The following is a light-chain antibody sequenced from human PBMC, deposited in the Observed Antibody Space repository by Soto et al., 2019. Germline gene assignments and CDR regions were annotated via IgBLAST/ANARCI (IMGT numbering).Light chain of an antibody. Sequence: EIVLTQSPATLSLSPGERATLSCRASQSVSSYLAWYQQKTGQAPRLLIYDASNRATGIPARFSGSGSGTDFTLTISSLEPEDFAVYYCQQRSNWPPTCGQGTKV. V-gene: IGKV3-11*01. CDR2: DAS. CDR3: QQRSNWPPT. CDR1: QSVSSY. J-gene: IGKJ1*01.